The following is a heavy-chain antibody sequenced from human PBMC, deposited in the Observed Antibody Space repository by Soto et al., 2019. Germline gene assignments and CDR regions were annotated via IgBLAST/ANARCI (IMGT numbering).Heavy chain of an antibody. D-gene: IGHD2-2*01. CDR1: GLTYSTAW. CDR3: ARADILVGTYMRI. CDR2: INRDGSVT. V-gene: IGHV3-74*01. J-gene: IGHJ6*02. Sequence: GGSLRLSCEVSGLTYSTAWMHWVRQAPGKGLVWVSSINRDGSVTNYADSVKGRFTISRDSAEKTLYLQINSLRADDTGVYYWARADILVGTYMRIWGQGTTVTVAS.